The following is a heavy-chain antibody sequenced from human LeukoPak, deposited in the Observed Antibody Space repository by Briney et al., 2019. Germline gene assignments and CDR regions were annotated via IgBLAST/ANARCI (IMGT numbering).Heavy chain of an antibody. V-gene: IGHV3-30*18. CDR1: GFTFSSYG. J-gene: IGHJ1*01. CDR3: AKGADSSGYYYAEYFQH. D-gene: IGHD3-22*01. Sequence: GRSLRLSCAASGFTFSSYGMHWVRQAPGKGLEWVAVISYDGSNKYYADSVKGRFTISRDNSKNTLYLQMNSLRAEDTAVYYCAKGADSSGYYYAEYFQHWGQGTLVTVSS. CDR2: ISYDGSNK.